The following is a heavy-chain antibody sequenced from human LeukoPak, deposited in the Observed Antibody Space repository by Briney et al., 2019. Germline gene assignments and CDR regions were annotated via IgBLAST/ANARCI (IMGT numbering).Heavy chain of an antibody. Sequence: PSETLSLTCAVYNESFSGFYWSWIRQPPGKGLEWIGEINHSGSTNYNASLKSRVTMSVDTSKNQFSLKLSSVTAADTAVYYCARHPYHDIWTGYYNDWYFDLWGRGTLVTVSS. D-gene: IGHD3-9*01. CDR3: ARHPYHDIWTGYYNDWYFDL. CDR2: INHSGST. CDR1: NESFSGFY. V-gene: IGHV4-34*01. J-gene: IGHJ2*01.